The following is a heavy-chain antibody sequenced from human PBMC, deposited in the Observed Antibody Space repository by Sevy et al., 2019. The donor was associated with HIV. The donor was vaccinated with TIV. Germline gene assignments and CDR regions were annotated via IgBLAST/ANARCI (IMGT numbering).Heavy chain of an antibody. Sequence: SETLSLTCAVYGGSFSGYYWSWIRQPPGKGLEWIGEINHSGSTNYNPSLKSRVTISVDTSKNQFSLKLSSVTAADTAVYYCARGPSRITMVQGVIHYGMDVWGQGTTVTVSS. J-gene: IGHJ6*02. CDR1: GGSFSGYY. V-gene: IGHV4-34*01. CDR3: ARGPSRITMVQGVIHYGMDV. D-gene: IGHD3-10*01. CDR2: INHSGST.